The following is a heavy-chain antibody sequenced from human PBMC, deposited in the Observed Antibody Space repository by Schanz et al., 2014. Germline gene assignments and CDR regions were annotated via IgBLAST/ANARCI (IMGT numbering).Heavy chain of an antibody. J-gene: IGHJ4*02. CDR3: ARDRDQWDGNYLDY. Sequence: QVQLVQSGAEVKKPGDSVTVSCKVSGFIFTGYFIHWIRQAPGQGLEWMGWIGGSDGNTNFAQKFQGRVTMTTDTSTSTVYMELRSLTSDDSAVYYCARDRDQWDGNYLDYWGQGTLVTVSS. CDR2: IGGSDGNT. D-gene: IGHD1-26*01. V-gene: IGHV1-18*04. CDR1: GFIFTGYF.